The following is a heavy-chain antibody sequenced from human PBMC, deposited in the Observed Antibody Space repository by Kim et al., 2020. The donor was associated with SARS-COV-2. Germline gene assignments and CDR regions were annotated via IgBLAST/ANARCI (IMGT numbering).Heavy chain of an antibody. CDR3: AKGLYQLLIGSDYFDY. V-gene: IGHV3-23*01. Sequence: SVKGRFTISRDNSKNTLYLQMNSLRAEDTAVYYCAKGLYQLLIGSDYFDYWGQGTLVTVSS. D-gene: IGHD2-2*01. J-gene: IGHJ4*02.